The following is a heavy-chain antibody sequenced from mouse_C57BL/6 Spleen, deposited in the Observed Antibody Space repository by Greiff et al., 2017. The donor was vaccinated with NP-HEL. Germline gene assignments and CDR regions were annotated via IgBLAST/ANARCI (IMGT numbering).Heavy chain of an antibody. Sequence: QVQLQQSGAELARPGASVKLSCKASGYTFTSYGISWVKQRTGQGLEWIGEIYPRSGNTYYNEKFKGKATLTADKSSSTAYMELRSLTSEDSAVYFCARRGTISNYGYFDVWGTGTTVTVSS. CDR3: ARRGTISNYGYFDV. CDR2: IYPRSGNT. V-gene: IGHV1-81*01. CDR1: GYTFTSYG. D-gene: IGHD2-5*01. J-gene: IGHJ1*03.